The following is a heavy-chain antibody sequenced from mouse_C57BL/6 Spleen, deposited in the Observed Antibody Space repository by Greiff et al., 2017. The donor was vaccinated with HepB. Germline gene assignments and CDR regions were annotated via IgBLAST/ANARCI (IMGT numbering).Heavy chain of an antibody. CDR2: ISYDGSN. J-gene: IGHJ2*01. CDR3: ARESYYYGSSYYFDY. V-gene: IGHV3-6*01. CDR1: GYSITSGYY. Sequence: DVQLQESGPGLVKPSQSLSLTCSVTGYSITSGYYWNWIRQFPGNKLEWMGYISYDGSNNYNPSLKNRISITRDTSKNQFFLKLNSVTTEDTATYYCARESYYYGSSYYFDYWGQGTTLTVSS. D-gene: IGHD1-1*01.